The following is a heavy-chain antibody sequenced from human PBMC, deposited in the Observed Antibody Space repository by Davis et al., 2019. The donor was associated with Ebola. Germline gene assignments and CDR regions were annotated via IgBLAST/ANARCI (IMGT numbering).Heavy chain of an antibody. CDR3: AAELTGDAFDV. CDR1: GFTFSSYW. V-gene: IGHV3-7*03. D-gene: IGHD3-9*01. CDR2: IKQDGSKT. Sequence: GESLKISCTASGFTFSSYWMNWVRQGPGKGLEWVANIKQDGSKTNYVDSVKDRFTISRDNAKNSLFLQINNLRADDTAVYYCAAELTGDAFDVWGRGTMVTVSS. J-gene: IGHJ3*01.